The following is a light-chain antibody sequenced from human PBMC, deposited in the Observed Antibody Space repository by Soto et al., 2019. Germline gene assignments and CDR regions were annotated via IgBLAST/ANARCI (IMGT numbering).Light chain of an antibody. CDR3: QSYDSSLRVV. J-gene: IGLJ2*01. Sequence: QLVLTQPPSVSGAPGQRVTISCTGSSSNIGAGYDVHWYQQLPGTAPKLLIYGNSNRPSGVPDRFSGSKSGTSASLAITGLQAEDEADYYCQSYDSSLRVVLGGGTKLTVL. V-gene: IGLV1-40*01. CDR1: SSNIGAGYD. CDR2: GNS.